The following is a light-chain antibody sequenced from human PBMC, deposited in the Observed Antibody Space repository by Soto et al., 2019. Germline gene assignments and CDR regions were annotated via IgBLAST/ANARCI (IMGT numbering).Light chain of an antibody. Sequence: DIVMTQSPDSLAVSLGERATINCKSSQSVLYTPNNNNYLAWYQQKPGQPPKLLIYWASTRESGVPDRFIGSGSGTDFTLTISSLQAEDVALYYCQQYYTIPRTFGQGTKVEIK. J-gene: IGKJ1*01. CDR1: QSVLYTPNNNNY. CDR3: QQYYTIPRT. CDR2: WAS. V-gene: IGKV4-1*01.